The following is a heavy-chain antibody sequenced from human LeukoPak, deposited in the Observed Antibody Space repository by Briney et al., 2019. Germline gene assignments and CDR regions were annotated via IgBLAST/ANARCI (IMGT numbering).Heavy chain of an antibody. CDR2: IYSSGST. CDR1: GGSISSGSYY. CDR3: ARCTESGSVVAATGIWFDP. J-gene: IGHJ5*02. V-gene: IGHV4-61*02. D-gene: IGHD2-15*01. Sequence: PSQTLSLTCTVSGGSISSGSYYWSWIRQPAGKGLEWIGRIYSSGSTNYNPSLKSRVTISLDTSKNQFPLKLSSVTAADTAVYYCARCTESGSVVAATGIWFDPWGQGTLVTVSS.